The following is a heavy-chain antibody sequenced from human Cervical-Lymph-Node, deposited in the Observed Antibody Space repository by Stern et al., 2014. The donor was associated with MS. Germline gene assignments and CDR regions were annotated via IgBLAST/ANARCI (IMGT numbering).Heavy chain of an antibody. CDR2: VHSDRST. D-gene: IGHD1-26*01. J-gene: IGHJ5*01. CDR3: ARVTGRGTRQNWFDS. Sequence: VQLEASGPGLVKPSETVSLTCTVSGGSMISKFWNWIRQPPGKGLEWIGYVHSDRSTNYNPSLKSRVIISVDTSTNQFSLSLTSVTAADTAVYYCARVTGRGTRQNWFDSWGQGTRVTVSS. CDR1: GGSMISKF. V-gene: IGHV4-59*01.